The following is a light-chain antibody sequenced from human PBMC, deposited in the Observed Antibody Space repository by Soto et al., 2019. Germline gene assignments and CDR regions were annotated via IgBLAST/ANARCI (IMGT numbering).Light chain of an antibody. CDR1: QSVSSS. J-gene: IGKJ3*01. CDR3: QQRSNWPPEVT. CDR2: DAS. Sequence: EIVLTQSPDTLSLSPGERATLSCRASQSVSSSLAWYQQKPGQAPRLLIYDASNRATGIPARFSGSGSGTDFTLTSSSLEPEDFAVYYCQQRSNWPPEVTFGPGTKVDIQ. V-gene: IGKV3-11*01.